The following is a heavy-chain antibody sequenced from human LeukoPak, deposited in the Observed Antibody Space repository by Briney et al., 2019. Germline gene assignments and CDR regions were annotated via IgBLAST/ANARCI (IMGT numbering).Heavy chain of an antibody. CDR3: ARDPLDTYYYDSSGPQEKYFDY. Sequence: GGSLRLSCAASGFTFSSYWMHWVRQVPGKGLVWVSRISSDGSPAFYADSVQGRFTISRDKAKNTLYLQMNSLRAGDTAVYYCARDPLDTYYYDSSGPQEKYFDYWGQGTLVTVSS. D-gene: IGHD3-22*01. V-gene: IGHV3-74*01. CDR1: GFTFSSYW. CDR2: ISSDGSPA. J-gene: IGHJ4*02.